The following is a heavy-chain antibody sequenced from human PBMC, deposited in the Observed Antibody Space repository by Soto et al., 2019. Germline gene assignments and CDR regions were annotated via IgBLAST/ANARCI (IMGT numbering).Heavy chain of an antibody. CDR2: ISPIFGTA. CDR3: ARDSGYSSSWHGGWFDP. Sequence: QVQLVQSGAEVKKPGSSVKVSCKASGGTFSSYAISWVRQAPGQGLEWMGGISPIFGTANYAQKFQGRVTITADESTSTAYMELSSLRSEDTAVYYCARDSGYSSSWHGGWFDPWGQGTLVTVSS. J-gene: IGHJ5*02. CDR1: GGTFSSYA. V-gene: IGHV1-69*01. D-gene: IGHD6-13*01.